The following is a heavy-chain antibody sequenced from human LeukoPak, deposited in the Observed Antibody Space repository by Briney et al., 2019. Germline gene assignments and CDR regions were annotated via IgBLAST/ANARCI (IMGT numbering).Heavy chain of an antibody. CDR2: IYYSGST. Sequence: SETLSLTCTVSGGSISSSSYYWGWIRQPPGKGLEWIGSIYYSGSTYYNPSLKSRVTISLDTSKNQFSLKLSSVTAADTAVYYCARNAYCSSTSCGFDPWGQGTLVTVSS. CDR3: ARNAYCSSTSCGFDP. CDR1: GGSISSSSYY. J-gene: IGHJ5*02. V-gene: IGHV4-39*01. D-gene: IGHD2-2*01.